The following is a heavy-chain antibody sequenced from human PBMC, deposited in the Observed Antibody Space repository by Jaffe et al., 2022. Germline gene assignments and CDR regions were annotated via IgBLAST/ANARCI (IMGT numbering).Heavy chain of an antibody. J-gene: IGHJ4*02. CDR2: ISSSSSYI. CDR1: GFTFSSYS. D-gene: IGHD3-3*01. V-gene: IGHV3-21*01. Sequence: EVQLVESGGGLVKPGGSLRLSCAASGFTFSSYSMNWVRQAPGKGLEWVSSISSSSSYIYYADSVKGRFTISRDNAKNSLYLQMNSLRAEDTAVYYCARDAGDRESYYDFWSGYHPRWGQGTLVTVSS. CDR3: ARDAGDRESYYDFWSGYHPR.